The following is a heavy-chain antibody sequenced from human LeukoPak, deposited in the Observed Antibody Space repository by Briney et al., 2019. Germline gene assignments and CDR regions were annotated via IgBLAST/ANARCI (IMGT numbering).Heavy chain of an antibody. Sequence: GSLRLSCSASGFIFSPYAMHWVRQAPGKGLEYVSSISSEGKTTYYADSVKGRFTISRDNSKNTLYLQMSSLRPEDTAVYYCVKDRWVDHWGQGTLVTVSS. CDR2: ISSEGKTT. D-gene: IGHD6-13*01. CDR3: VKDRWVDH. J-gene: IGHJ4*02. V-gene: IGHV3-64D*06. CDR1: GFIFSPYA.